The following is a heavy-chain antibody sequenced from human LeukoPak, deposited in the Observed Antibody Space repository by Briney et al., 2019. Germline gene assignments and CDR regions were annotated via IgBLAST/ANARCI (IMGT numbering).Heavy chain of an antibody. V-gene: IGHV1-69*13. CDR2: IIPIFGTA. D-gene: IGHD5-18*01. CDR1: GGTFSSYA. CDR3: ARDRAPMVTGRFFDY. J-gene: IGHJ4*02. Sequence: GASVKVSCKASGGTFSSYAISWVRQAPGQGLEWMGGIIPIFGTANYAQKFQGRVTITADESTSTAYMELSSLRSEDTAVYYCARDRAPMVTGRFFDYWGQGTLVTVSS.